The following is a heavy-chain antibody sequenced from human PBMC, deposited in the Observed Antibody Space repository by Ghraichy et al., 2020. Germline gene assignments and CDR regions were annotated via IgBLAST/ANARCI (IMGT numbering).Heavy chain of an antibody. V-gene: IGHV4-39*07. D-gene: IGHD3-22*01. Sequence: GSLRLSCTVSDGSISSSSYYWGWIRQPPGKGLEWIGSIYYSGSTYYNPSLKSRVTISVDTSKNQFSLKLSSVTAADTAVYYCARGRRDSSGSNWFDPWGQGTLVTVSS. CDR3: ARGRRDSSGSNWFDP. CDR1: DGSISSSSYY. J-gene: IGHJ5*02. CDR2: IYYSGST.